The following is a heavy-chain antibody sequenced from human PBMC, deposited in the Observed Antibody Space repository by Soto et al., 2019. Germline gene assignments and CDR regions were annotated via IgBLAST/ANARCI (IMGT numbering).Heavy chain of an antibody. CDR1: GFTFSSYS. Sequence: GGSLRLSCAASGFTFSSYSMNWVRQAPGKGLEWVSSISSSSSYIYYADSVKGRFTISRDNAKNSLYLQMNSLRAEDTAVYYCARDRQLAPYYYYGMDVWGQGTTVTVSS. J-gene: IGHJ6*02. CDR3: ARDRQLAPYYYYGMDV. D-gene: IGHD6-6*01. V-gene: IGHV3-21*01. CDR2: ISSSSSYI.